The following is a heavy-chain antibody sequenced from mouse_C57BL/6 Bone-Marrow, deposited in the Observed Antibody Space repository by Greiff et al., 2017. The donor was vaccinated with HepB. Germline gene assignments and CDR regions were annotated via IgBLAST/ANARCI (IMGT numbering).Heavy chain of an antibody. V-gene: IGHV3-6*01. J-gene: IGHJ1*03. D-gene: IGHD1-1*01. CDR3: ARDHLDYYGSPYWYFDV. CDR1: GYSITSGYY. CDR2: ISYDGSN. Sequence: VQLQQSGPGLVKPSHSLSLTCSVTGYSITSGYYWNWIRQFPGNKLEWMGYISYDGSNNYNPSLKNRISITRDTSKNQFFLKLNSVTTEDTATYYCARDHLDYYGSPYWYFDVWGTGTTVTVSS.